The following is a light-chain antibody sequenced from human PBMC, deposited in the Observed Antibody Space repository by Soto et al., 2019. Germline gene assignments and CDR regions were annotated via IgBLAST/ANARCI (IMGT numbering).Light chain of an antibody. Sequence: QSALTQPASVSGSPGQSITISCTGTSSDVGGYNYVSWYQQHPGKAPKLMIYDVSNRPSGVSNRFSGSKSGNTASLTISGLQAEDEAEYYCSSYTSSVVVFGGGTQLTV. CDR1: SSDVGGYNY. CDR2: DVS. V-gene: IGLV2-14*01. CDR3: SSYTSSVVV. J-gene: IGLJ2*01.